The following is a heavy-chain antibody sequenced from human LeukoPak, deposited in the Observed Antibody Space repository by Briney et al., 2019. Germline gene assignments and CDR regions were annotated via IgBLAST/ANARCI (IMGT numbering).Heavy chain of an antibody. D-gene: IGHD2-21*01. V-gene: IGHV3-66*01. Sequence: GGSLRLSCAASGFTVSSNYMSWVRQAPGKGLEWVSVIYSGGSTYYADSVKGRFTISRDNSKNTLYLQMNSLRAEDTAVYYCARDIRYYFDYWGQETLVTVSS. CDR3: ARDIRYYFDY. CDR2: IYSGGST. CDR1: GFTVSSNY. J-gene: IGHJ4*02.